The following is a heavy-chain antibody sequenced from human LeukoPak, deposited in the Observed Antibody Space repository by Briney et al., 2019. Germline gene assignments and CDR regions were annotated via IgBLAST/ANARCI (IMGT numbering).Heavy chain of an antibody. J-gene: IGHJ4*02. D-gene: IGHD3-10*01. V-gene: IGHV1-2*02. Sequence: ASVKVSCKASGYSFTGYYIQWVRQAPGQGLEWMGWINPKNGGTNYAQKFQGRVTVTSDTSISTVYMELTTLKSDDTAVFYCARGMIQGVMGYWGQGTLVTVSS. CDR2: INPKNGGT. CDR1: GYSFTGYY. CDR3: ARGMIQGVMGY.